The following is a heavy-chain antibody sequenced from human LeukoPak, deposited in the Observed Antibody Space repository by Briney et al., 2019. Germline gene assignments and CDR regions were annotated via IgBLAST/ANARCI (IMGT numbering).Heavy chain of an antibody. D-gene: IGHD2-15*01. Sequence: GGSLRLSCAASGFTFSSYGMHWVRQAPGKGLEWVAVIWYDGSNKYYADSVKGRFTISRDNSKNTLYLQMNSLRAEDTAVYYCARGGCPRGDDYWGQGTLVTVSS. V-gene: IGHV3-33*01. CDR2: IWYDGSNK. CDR1: GFTFSSYG. J-gene: IGHJ4*02. CDR3: ARGGCPRGDDY.